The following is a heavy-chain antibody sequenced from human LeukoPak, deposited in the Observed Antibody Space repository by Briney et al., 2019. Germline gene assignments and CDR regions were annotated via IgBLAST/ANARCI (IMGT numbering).Heavy chain of an antibody. J-gene: IGHJ4*02. D-gene: IGHD3-3*01. V-gene: IGHV3-7*01. CDR2: IKHDGSEK. CDR3: ATQASYDFWSGLYYFDN. Sequence: GGSLRLSCAASGFTFNTYWMTWVRQAPGKGLQWVANIKHDGSEKNYADSVKGRFTISRDNAKKSLYLQMSSLRGEDTAVYYCATQASYDFWSGLYYFDNWGQGTLVGVSS. CDR1: GFTFNTYW.